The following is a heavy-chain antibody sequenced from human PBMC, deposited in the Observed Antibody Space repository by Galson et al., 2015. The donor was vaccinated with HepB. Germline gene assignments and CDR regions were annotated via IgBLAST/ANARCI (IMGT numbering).Heavy chain of an antibody. Sequence: SLRLSCAGSGFIFRHHAMAWIRQAPGKGLEWVSGINGRGSTRSYSDAVKGRFSISRDNSKDTVFLQMDNLRAEDTAVYYRVKEGSWFGGDWFDPRGQGALVTVS. CDR3: VKEGSWFGGDWFDP. CDR1: GFIFRHHA. CDR2: INGRGSTR. J-gene: IGHJ5*02. D-gene: IGHD3-16*01. V-gene: IGHV3-23*01.